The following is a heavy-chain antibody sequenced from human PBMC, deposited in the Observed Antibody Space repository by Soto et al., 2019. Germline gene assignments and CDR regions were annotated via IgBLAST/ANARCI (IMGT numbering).Heavy chain of an antibody. CDR3: ARDIASPGGDYFYS. V-gene: IGHV3-21*06. J-gene: IGHJ4*02. Sequence: EVQLVESGGGLVKAGGSLRLFCTASGFTFRNYNMNWVRQAPGKGLEWVSSISTGGAYMFYADSVKGRFTISRDNAPNSLFLQIDSPRAEDTAVDYCARDIASPGGDYFYSWCQGSLVTVSS. CDR2: ISTGGAYM. CDR1: GFTFRNYN. D-gene: IGHD2-21*01.